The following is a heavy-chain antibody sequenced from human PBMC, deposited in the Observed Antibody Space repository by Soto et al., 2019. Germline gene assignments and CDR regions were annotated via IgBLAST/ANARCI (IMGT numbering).Heavy chain of an antibody. Sequence: SQTRSLPCAGHNDSFVGCNWWWIRQPPGKGLEEIGESNHSGSTNDNPSRKSRVTISVDTSKTQFSLKLSSVTAADTAVYYCARGQGGYSYGYSGYYYYGMDVWGQGTTVTVS. CDR3: ARGQGGYSYGYSGYYYYGMDV. V-gene: IGHV4-34*01. D-gene: IGHD5-18*01. CDR2: SNHSGST. J-gene: IGHJ6*02. CDR1: NDSFVGCN.